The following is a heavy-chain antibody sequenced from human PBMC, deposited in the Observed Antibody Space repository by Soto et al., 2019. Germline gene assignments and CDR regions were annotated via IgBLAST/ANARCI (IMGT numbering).Heavy chain of an antibody. V-gene: IGHV4-30-2*01. CDR3: ARARGDYGGNKHRGQVYYFDY. D-gene: IGHD4-17*01. Sequence: SETLSLTCAVSGGSISSGGYSWSWIRQPPGKGLEWIGYIYHSGSTYYNPSLKSRVTISVDRSKNQFSLKLSSVTAADTAVYYCARARGDYGGNKHRGQVYYFDYWGQGTLVTVSS. CDR1: GGSISSGGYS. J-gene: IGHJ4*02. CDR2: IYHSGST.